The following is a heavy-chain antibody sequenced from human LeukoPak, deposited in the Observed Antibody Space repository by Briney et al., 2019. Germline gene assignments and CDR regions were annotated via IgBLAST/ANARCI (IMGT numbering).Heavy chain of an antibody. Sequence: SETLSLTCTLSGGSISSYYWSWIRQPPGKGLEWIRYINYSGSTDYNPSLKSRVTMSVDTSKNQFSLKLSYVTAADTAVYFCGRRTSYDTLTGYIYWYFDLWGRGTLVTVSS. J-gene: IGHJ2*01. CDR2: INYSGST. CDR1: GGSISSYY. D-gene: IGHD3-9*01. CDR3: GRRTSYDTLTGYIYWYFDL. V-gene: IGHV4-59*01.